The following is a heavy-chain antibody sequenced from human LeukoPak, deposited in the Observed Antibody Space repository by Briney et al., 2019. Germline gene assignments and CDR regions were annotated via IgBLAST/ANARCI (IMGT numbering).Heavy chain of an antibody. CDR3: ARDPYYDYVWGSYRPPAYYFDY. Sequence: GASVKVSCKASGGTFSSYAISWVRQAPGQGLEWMGGIIPIFGTANYAQKFQGRVTITADESTSTAYMELSSLRSEDTAVYYCARDPYYDYVWGSYRPPAYYFDYWGQGTLVTVSS. D-gene: IGHD3-16*02. J-gene: IGHJ4*02. CDR2: IIPIFGTA. CDR1: GGTFSSYA. V-gene: IGHV1-69*13.